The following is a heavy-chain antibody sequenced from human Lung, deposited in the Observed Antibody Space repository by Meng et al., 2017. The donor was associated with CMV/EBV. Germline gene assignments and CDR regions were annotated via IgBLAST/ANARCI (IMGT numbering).Heavy chain of an antibody. V-gene: IGHV4-39*07. Sequence: QLQESGPGLVRPSVTLSRTCAVSGGAISSSTYYWAWIRQPPGKGLEWIGSLYDSGSTYYHPSLRSRVTISVDTSKTYFSLKLRSVTAADTAVYYCARDLEYWGQGTLVTVSS. CDR1: GGAISSSTYY. D-gene: IGHD1-1*01. CDR2: LYDSGST. CDR3: ARDLEY. J-gene: IGHJ4*02.